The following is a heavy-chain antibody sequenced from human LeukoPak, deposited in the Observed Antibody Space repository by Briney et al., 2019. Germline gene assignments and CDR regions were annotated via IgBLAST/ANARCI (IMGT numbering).Heavy chain of an antibody. V-gene: IGHV3-74*01. Sequence: GGSLRLSCAVSGFTLSSNWMHWVRQAPGKGLEWVSRMNPDGSGTSYADSVKGRFTISRDNAKNTVYLQMNSLRAEDSAMYYCATVFDYWGQGTLVTVSS. CDR2: MNPDGSGT. J-gene: IGHJ4*02. CDR1: GFTLSSNW. CDR3: ATVFDY.